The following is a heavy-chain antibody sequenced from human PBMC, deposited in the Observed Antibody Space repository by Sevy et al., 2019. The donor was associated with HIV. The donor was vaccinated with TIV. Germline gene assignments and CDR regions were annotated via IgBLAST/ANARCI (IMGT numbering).Heavy chain of an antibody. V-gene: IGHV3-7*01. CDR3: AREGGSFNWRPYYFDS. Sequence: GGSLRLSCAASGFTFTDYWMSWVRQTPGKGLEWVATIKQDESEKYYVDSVKGRFAISRDNDKNSVSLQMNGLRVEDAALYYCAREGGSFNWRPYYFDSWGQGTLVTVSS. D-gene: IGHD2-15*01. CDR2: IKQDESEK. J-gene: IGHJ4*02. CDR1: GFTFTDYW.